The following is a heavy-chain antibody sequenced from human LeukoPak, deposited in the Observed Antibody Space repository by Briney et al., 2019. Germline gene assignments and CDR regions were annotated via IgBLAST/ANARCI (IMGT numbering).Heavy chain of an antibody. V-gene: IGHV1-18*01. CDR2: ISAYNGNT. D-gene: IGHD2-15*01. CDR3: ARFGVVVVADNWFDP. CDR1: GYTFTSYG. J-gene: IGHJ5*02. Sequence: ASVKVSCKASGYTFTSYGISWVRQAPGQGLEWMGWISAYNGNTNHAQKLQGRVTMTTDTSTSTAYMELRGLRSDDTAVYYCARFGVVVVADNWFDPWGQGTLVTVSS.